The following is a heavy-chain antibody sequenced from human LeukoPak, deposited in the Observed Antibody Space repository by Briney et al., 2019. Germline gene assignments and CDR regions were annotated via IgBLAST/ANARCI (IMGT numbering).Heavy chain of an antibody. CDR3: ARVGLKDLYSSSSGAFDI. CDR2: IYYSGST. J-gene: IGHJ3*02. CDR1: GGSISSYY. D-gene: IGHD6-6*01. Sequence: SETLSLTCTVSGGSISSYYWSRIRQPPGKGLEWIGYIYYSGSTNYNPSLKSRVTISVDTSKNQFSLKLSSVTAADTAVYYCARVGLKDLYSSSSGAFDIWGQGTMVTVSS. V-gene: IGHV4-59*01.